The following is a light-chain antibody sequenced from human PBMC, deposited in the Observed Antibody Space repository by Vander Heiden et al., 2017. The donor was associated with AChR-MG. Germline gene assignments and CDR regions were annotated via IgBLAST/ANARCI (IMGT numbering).Light chain of an antibody. CDR3: QVWDSSREV. CDR2: RDS. CDR1: NIGSKN. V-gene: IGLV3-9*01. Sequence: YELTQPPSVSVALGQTARITCGGNNIGSKNVHWYQQKPGQAPVLVIYRDSNRPSGIPERFSGSNSGNTATLTISRAQAGDEADYYCQVWDSSREVFGTGTKVTVL. J-gene: IGLJ1*01.